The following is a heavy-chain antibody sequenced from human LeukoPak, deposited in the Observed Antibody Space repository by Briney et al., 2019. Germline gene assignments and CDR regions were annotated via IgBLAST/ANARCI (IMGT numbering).Heavy chain of an antibody. V-gene: IGHV3-21*01. D-gene: IGHD3-10*01. Sequence: GGSLRLSCAASGFTFSSYSMNWVRQAAGKGLEWVSSISSSSSYIYYADSVKGRFTISRDNAKNSLYLQMNSLRAEDTAVYYCARDKDDTMQPWGQGTLVTVSS. CDR1: GFTFSSYS. CDR2: ISSSSSYI. J-gene: IGHJ5*02. CDR3: ARDKDDTMQP.